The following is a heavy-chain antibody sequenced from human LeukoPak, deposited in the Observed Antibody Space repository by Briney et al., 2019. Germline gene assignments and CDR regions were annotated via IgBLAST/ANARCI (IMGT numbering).Heavy chain of an antibody. CDR1: GGSISSSSYY. J-gene: IGHJ4*02. CDR2: IYYSGST. CDR3: ARRHHCSGGTCYVYFDY. V-gene: IGHV4-39*01. Sequence: PSETLSLTCTVSGGSISSSSYYWGWIRQPPGKGLEWIGSIYYSGSTYYNPSLKSRVTISVDTSKNQFSLKLSSVTAADTAVYYCARRHHCSGGTCYVYFDYWGQGTLVTVSS. D-gene: IGHD2-15*01.